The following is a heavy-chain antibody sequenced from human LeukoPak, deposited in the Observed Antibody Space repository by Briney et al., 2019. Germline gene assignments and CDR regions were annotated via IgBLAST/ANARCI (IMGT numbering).Heavy chain of an antibody. CDR1: GFTLSSYW. CDR2: IKKDGSEK. CDR3: AKASGYDHFDY. Sequence: GGSLRLSCAASGFTLSSYWMSWVRQAPGKGLEWVANIKKDGSEKYYVDSVKGRFTISRDNAKNSLYLQMNSLRAEDTAVYYCAKASGYDHFDYWGQGTLVTVSS. D-gene: IGHD5-12*01. V-gene: IGHV3-7*03. J-gene: IGHJ4*02.